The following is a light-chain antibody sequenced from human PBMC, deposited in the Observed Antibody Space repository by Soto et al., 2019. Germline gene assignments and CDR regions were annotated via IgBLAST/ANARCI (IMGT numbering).Light chain of an antibody. J-gene: IGKJ4*01. V-gene: IGKV3-11*01. CDR3: QQRNNWPLT. Sequence: EIVLTQSPATLSLSPGERATLSCRASQSVNSYLAWYQQKPGQAPRLLIYDASNRATGIPARFSGSGSGTDFSLTISSLEPEDLEVYYCQQRNNWPLTFGGGTKVEIK. CDR1: QSVNSY. CDR2: DAS.